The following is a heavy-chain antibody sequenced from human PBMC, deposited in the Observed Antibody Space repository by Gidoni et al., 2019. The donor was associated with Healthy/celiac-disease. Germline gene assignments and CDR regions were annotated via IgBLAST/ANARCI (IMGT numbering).Heavy chain of an antibody. CDR1: GYTLTELS. CDR2: FDPEDGET. CDR3: ATAHCGDYGGDAFDI. J-gene: IGHJ3*02. V-gene: IGHV1-24*01. Sequence: QVQLVQSGAEVKKPGASVKVSCKVSGYTLTELSMHWVRQAPGKGLEWMGGFDPEDGETIYAQKFQGRVTMTEVTSTDTAYMELSSLRSEDTAVYYCATAHCGDYGGDAFDIWGQGTMVTVSS. D-gene: IGHD4-17*01.